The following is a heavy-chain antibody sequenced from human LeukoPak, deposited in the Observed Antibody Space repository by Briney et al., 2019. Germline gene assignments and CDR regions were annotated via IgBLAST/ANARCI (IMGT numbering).Heavy chain of an antibody. V-gene: IGHV4-30-2*01. CDR3: ARFPRITGTTSDGFDI. CDR2: IYHSGST. D-gene: IGHD1-7*01. CDR1: GGSISSGSYS. J-gene: IGHJ3*02. Sequence: TSETLSLTCAVSGGSISSGSYSWSWIRQPPGKGLEWIGYIYHSGSTYYNPSLKSRVTISVDRSKNQFSQKLTSVTAADTAVYYCARFPRITGTTSDGFDIWGQGTMVTVSS.